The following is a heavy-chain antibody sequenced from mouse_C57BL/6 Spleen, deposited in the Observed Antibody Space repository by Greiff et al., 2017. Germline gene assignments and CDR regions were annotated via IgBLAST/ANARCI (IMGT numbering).Heavy chain of an antibody. D-gene: IGHD2-4*01. CDR3: ARYYDYDGRHFDY. J-gene: IGHJ2*01. CDR2: IRNKANGYTT. CDR1: GFTFTDYY. Sequence: DVQLVESGGGLVQPGGSLSLSCAASGFTFTDYYMSWVRQPPGKALEWLGFIRNKANGYTTEYSASVKGRFTISRDNSQSILYLQMNALRAEDSATYYCARYYDYDGRHFDYWGQGTTLTVSS. V-gene: IGHV7-3*01.